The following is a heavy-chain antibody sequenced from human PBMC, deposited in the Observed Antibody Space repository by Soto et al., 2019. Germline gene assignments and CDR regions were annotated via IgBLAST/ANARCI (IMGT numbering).Heavy chain of an antibody. V-gene: IGHV4-34*01. Sequence: SETLSLTCAVYGGSFSGYCWSWIRQPPGKGLEWIGEINHSGSTNYNPSLKSRVTISVDTSKNQFSLKLSSVTAADTAVYYCARKGGQVRGVIRTYYYYYMDVWGKGTTVTVSS. CDR2: INHSGST. CDR1: GGSFSGYC. CDR3: ARKGGQVRGVIRTYYYYYMDV. D-gene: IGHD3-10*01. J-gene: IGHJ6*03.